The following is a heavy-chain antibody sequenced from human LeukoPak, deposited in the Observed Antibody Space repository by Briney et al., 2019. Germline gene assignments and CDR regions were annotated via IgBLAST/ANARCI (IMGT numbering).Heavy chain of an antibody. Sequence: SHTLSVTCGISGDSVSSNSAAWSCIRQSPSRGLERLGRTYYRSKWYNDYAVSVKSRITINPDTSKNQFSLQLNSVTPEDTAVYYCARGIADSSGYYYVDYWGQGTLVTVSS. CDR2: TYYRSKWYN. V-gene: IGHV6-1*01. J-gene: IGHJ4*02. D-gene: IGHD3-22*01. CDR1: GDSVSSNSAA. CDR3: ARGIADSSGYYYVDY.